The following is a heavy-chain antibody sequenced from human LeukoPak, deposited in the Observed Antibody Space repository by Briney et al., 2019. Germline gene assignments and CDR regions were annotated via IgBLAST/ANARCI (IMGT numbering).Heavy chain of an antibody. J-gene: IGHJ4*02. D-gene: IGHD1-26*01. V-gene: IGHV3-30*03. CDR3: AREQGSGSYLDY. CDR1: GFTFRTYG. Sequence: GGSLRLSCAASGFTFRTYGMHWVRQAPGKGLEWVAVISYDGSNKYYADSVKGRFTISRDNSKNTLYLQMNSLRAEDTAVYYCAREQGSGSYLDYWGQGTLVTVSS. CDR2: ISYDGSNK.